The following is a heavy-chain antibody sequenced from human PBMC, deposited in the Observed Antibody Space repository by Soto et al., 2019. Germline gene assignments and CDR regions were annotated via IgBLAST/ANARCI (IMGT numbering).Heavy chain of an antibody. CDR3: ARQDRVVAEGRWFDP. Sequence: SETLSLTCTVSGYSISSGYHWAWIRQPPGKGLEWLGSVHYSGNTYYNPSLKSRLTISVDKSKNQFSLNLSSVTAADTAVYYCARQDRVVAEGRWFDPWGQGNMVTAPQ. V-gene: IGHV4-38-2*02. D-gene: IGHD2-15*01. CDR2: VHYSGNT. CDR1: GYSISSGYH. J-gene: IGHJ5*02.